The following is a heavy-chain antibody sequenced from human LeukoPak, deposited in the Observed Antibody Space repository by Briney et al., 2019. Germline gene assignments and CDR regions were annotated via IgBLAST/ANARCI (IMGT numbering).Heavy chain of an antibody. CDR3: ASLDGYNHLRL. V-gene: IGHV3-21*01. J-gene: IGHJ4*02. Sequence: GGSLRLSCAASGFTFSSYSMNWVRQAPGKGLEWVSSIGSSSSYIYYADSGKGRFTISRDNAKNSLYLQMNSLRAEDTAVYYCASLDGYNHLRLWGQGTLVTVSS. CDR1: GFTFSSYS. D-gene: IGHD5-24*01. CDR2: IGSSSSYI.